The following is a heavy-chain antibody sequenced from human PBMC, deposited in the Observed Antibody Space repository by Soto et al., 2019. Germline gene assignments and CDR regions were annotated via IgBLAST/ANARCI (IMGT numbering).Heavy chain of an antibody. Sequence: GESLKISCKGSGYSFTSYWISWVRQMPGKGLEWMGRIDPSDSYTNYSPSFQGHVTISADKSISTAYLQWSSLKASDTAMYYCARDDWGENYYYYGMDVWGQGTTVTVSS. CDR3: ARDDWGENYYYYGMDV. V-gene: IGHV5-10-1*01. CDR1: GYSFTSYW. D-gene: IGHD3-9*01. J-gene: IGHJ6*02. CDR2: IDPSDSYT.